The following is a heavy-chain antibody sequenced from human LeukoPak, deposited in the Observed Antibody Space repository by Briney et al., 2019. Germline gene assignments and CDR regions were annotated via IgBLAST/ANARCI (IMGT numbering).Heavy chain of an antibody. V-gene: IGHV3-23*01. J-gene: IGHJ4*02. D-gene: IGHD2-2*01. CDR1: GFTFSSYA. CDR2: ISGSGGST. Sequence: SGGSLRLSCAASGFTFSSYAMSWVRQAPGKGLEWVSAISGSGGSTYYADSMKGRFTISRDNSKNTLYLQMNSLRAEDTAVYYCAKAGDIVVVPAARTPSDYWGQGTLVTVSS. CDR3: AKAGDIVVVPAARTPSDY.